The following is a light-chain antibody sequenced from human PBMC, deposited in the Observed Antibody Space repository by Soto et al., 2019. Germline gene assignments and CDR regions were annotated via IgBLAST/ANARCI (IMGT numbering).Light chain of an antibody. Sequence: DIQMTQSPSSLSASVGDRVTITCRASKDIGNSLAWFQQKPGQAPKSLISGTSILQRGVPSRFSGSRSGTDFSLTITSLQPEDFATYYCQQYRNYPRTFGQGTKVEI. J-gene: IGKJ1*01. CDR1: KDIGNS. CDR2: GTS. CDR3: QQYRNYPRT. V-gene: IGKV1-16*01.